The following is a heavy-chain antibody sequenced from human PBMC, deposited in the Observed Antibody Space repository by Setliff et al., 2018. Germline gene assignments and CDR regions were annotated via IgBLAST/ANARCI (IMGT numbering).Heavy chain of an antibody. J-gene: IGHJ4*02. V-gene: IGHV3-7*01. D-gene: IGHD6-19*01. CDR2: IKQDGSEK. CDR1: GFTISNYW. Sequence: GGSLRLSCAASGFTISNYWMSWVRQAPGKGLEWVANIKQDGSEKYYVDSVKGRVTISRDNAKNSLYLQMNSLRAEDTAVYYCARGTGYSSGWRTGGFDYWGQGTLVTVSS. CDR3: ARGTGYSSGWRTGGFDY.